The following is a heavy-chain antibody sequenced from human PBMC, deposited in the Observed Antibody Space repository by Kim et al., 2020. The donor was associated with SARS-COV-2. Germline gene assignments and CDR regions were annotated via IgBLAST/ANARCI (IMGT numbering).Heavy chain of an antibody. J-gene: IGHJ4*02. CDR1: GFTFSSYS. D-gene: IGHD3-9*01. CDR2: ISSSSSYI. CDR3: ARDRWYDILTGYYDY. V-gene: IGHV3-21*01. Sequence: GGSLRLSCAASGFTFSSYSMNWVHQAPGKGLEWVSSISSSSSYIYYADSVKGRFTISRDNAKNSLYLQMNSLRAEDTAVYYCARDRWYDILTGYYDYWGQGTLVTVSS.